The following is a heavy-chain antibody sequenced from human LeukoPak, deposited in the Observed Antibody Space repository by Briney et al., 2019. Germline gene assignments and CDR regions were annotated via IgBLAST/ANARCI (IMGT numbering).Heavy chain of an antibody. CDR3: ARDFYGSGSYDENDY. J-gene: IGHJ4*02. D-gene: IGHD3-10*01. Sequence: GAPVKVSCKASGYTFTSYGISWVRQAPGQGLEWMGWISAYNGNTNYAQKLQGRVTMTTDTSTSTAYMELRSLRSDDTAVYYCARDFYGSGSYDENDYWGQGTLVTVSS. V-gene: IGHV1-18*04. CDR2: ISAYNGNT. CDR1: GYTFTSYG.